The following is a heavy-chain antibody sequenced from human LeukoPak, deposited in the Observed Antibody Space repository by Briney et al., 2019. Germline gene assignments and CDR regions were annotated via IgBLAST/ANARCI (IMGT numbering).Heavy chain of an antibody. CDR3: ARAVPDILTGSGAFDI. CDR1: GFTFSSYD. Sequence: PGGSLRLSCAASGFTFSSYDMHWVRQATGKGLEWVSAIGTAGDPYYPGSVKGRFTISRENAKNSLYLQMNSLRAGGTAVYYCARAVPDILTGSGAFDIWGQGTMVTVSS. CDR2: IGTAGDP. D-gene: IGHD3-9*01. J-gene: IGHJ3*02. V-gene: IGHV3-13*05.